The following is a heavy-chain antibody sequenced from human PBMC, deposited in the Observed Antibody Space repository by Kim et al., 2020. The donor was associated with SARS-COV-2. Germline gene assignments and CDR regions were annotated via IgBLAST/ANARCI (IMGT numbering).Heavy chain of an antibody. J-gene: IGHJ6*02. V-gene: IGHV4-59*08. CDR1: GGSISSYS. CDR3: ARRGGLAV. Sequence: SETLSLTCTVSGGSISSYSWNWIRQPPGKGLEWIGDISDSGKTNYNPSLKSRVTISIDKSKNQFSLKVSSVTAADTAVYYCARRGGLAVWGHGTTVTV. CDR2: ISDSGKT.